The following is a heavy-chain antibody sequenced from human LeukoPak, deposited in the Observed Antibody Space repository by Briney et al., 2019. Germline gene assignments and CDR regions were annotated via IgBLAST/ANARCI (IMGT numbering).Heavy chain of an antibody. CDR1: GFTVSSNY. J-gene: IGHJ4*02. D-gene: IGHD3-10*01. V-gene: IGHV3-53*01. CDR2: IYSGGST. Sequence: PGGSLRLSCAASGFTVSSNYMRWVRQAPGKGLEWVSVIYSGGSTYYADSVKGRFTISRDNSKNTLYLQMNSLRAEDTAVYYCARGGTMVRGVIEYYFDYWGQGTLVTVSS. CDR3: ARGGTMVRGVIEYYFDY.